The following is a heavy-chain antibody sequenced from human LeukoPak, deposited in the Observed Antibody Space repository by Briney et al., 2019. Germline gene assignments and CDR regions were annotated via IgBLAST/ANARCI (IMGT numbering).Heavy chain of an antibody. CDR3: ASDDRFFWFDP. CDR2: IIPIFGTA. V-gene: IGHV1-69*05. J-gene: IGHJ5*01. Sequence: GASVKVSCKASGGTFSSYAISWLRQAPGQGLEWMGRIIPIFGTANYAQKFQGRVTITTDESTSTAYMELSSLRSEDTAVYYCASDDRFFWFDPWGQGTLVTVSS. D-gene: IGHD3-3*01. CDR1: GGTFSSYA.